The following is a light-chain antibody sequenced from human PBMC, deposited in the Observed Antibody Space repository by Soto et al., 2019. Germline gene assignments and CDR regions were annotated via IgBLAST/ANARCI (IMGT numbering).Light chain of an antibody. CDR1: QTVPSNY. CDR3: QQYGSSVWT. V-gene: IGKV3-20*01. Sequence: EIVLTQSPGTLSLSPGERATLSCRASQTVPSNYLAWYLQKSGQTPRLLIYSASSRATGIPDRFSGSGSGTDFTLTISRLEPEDSAVCYCQQYGSSVWTFGQGTKVEIK. CDR2: SAS. J-gene: IGKJ1*01.